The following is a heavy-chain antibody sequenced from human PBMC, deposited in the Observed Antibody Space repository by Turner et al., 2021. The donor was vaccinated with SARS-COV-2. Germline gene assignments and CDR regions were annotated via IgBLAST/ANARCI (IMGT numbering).Heavy chain of an antibody. Sequence: QVQMQESGPGLVKPSETLSLTCTVSGGSISSYYWSWLRQPPGKGLEWIGYIYYSGSTNYNPSLKSRVTISIDTSKNQFSLKLSSVTAADTAVYYCSRTDGYNYDYWGQGTLVTVSS. V-gene: IGHV4-59*01. CDR2: IYYSGST. CDR3: SRTDGYNYDY. D-gene: IGHD5-12*01. CDR1: GGSISSYY. J-gene: IGHJ4*02.